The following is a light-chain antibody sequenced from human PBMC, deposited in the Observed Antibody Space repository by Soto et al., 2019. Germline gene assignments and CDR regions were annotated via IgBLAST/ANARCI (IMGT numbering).Light chain of an antibody. CDR3: QQYGSSPRT. CDR2: DAS. J-gene: IGKJ1*01. CDR1: QSVSSSY. Sequence: EIVLTQSPGTLSLSPGERATLSCRASQSVSSSYLAWYQQKPGQAPRLLLYDASSRATGIPDRFSGSGSGTDFTLTISRLEPEDVAVYYCQQYGSSPRTFGQGTKVEIQ. V-gene: IGKV3-20*01.